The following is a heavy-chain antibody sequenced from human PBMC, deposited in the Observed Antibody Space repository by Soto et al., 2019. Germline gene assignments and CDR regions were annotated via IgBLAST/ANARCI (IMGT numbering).Heavy chain of an antibody. D-gene: IGHD6-19*01. J-gene: IGHJ4*02. Sequence: QITLMESGPTLVKPTQTLTLTCTFSGFSLSTTGVAVGWIRQPPGKALEWLALIYWDDDKRYSPSLRSRLTITRDTSKDQLVLTMPNMDPVDTATYSCARNSGWPCFDSWGQGALVTVSS. CDR3: ARNSGWPCFDS. CDR1: GFSLSTTGVA. CDR2: IYWDDDK. V-gene: IGHV2-5*02.